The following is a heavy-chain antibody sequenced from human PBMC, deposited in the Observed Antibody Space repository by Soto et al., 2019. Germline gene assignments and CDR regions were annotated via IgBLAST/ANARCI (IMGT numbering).Heavy chain of an antibody. CDR1: GGSFSGYY. J-gene: IGHJ3*02. CDR2: INHSGSA. V-gene: IGHV4-34*01. Sequence: PSETLSLTCAVYGGSFSGYYWSWIRQPPGKGLEWIGEINHSGSAHYNPSLRSRVTISVDTSKNQFSPKLSSVTAEDTAVYYCAKGNSWSPALVLDIWGQGTMVTVSS. CDR3: AKGNSWSPALVLDI. D-gene: IGHD1-7*01.